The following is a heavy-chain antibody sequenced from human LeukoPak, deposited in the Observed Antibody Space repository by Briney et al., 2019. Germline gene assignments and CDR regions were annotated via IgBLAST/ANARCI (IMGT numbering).Heavy chain of an antibody. CDR1: GFTFSSYA. J-gene: IGHJ4*02. CDR3: ARDRRVWCRFDY. Sequence: GGSLRLSCAASGFTFSSYAMHWVRQAPGKGLEWVAVISYDGSNKYYADSVKGRFTISRDNSKNTLYLQMNSLRAEDTAVYYCARDRRVWCRFDYWGQGTLVTVSS. CDR2: ISYDGSNK. D-gene: IGHD2-8*02. V-gene: IGHV3-30-3*01.